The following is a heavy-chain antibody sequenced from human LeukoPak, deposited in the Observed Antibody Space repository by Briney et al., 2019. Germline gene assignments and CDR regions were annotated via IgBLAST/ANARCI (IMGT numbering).Heavy chain of an antibody. J-gene: IGHJ4*02. Sequence: PGGSLTLSCAGSGFTFSSYAMSWVRQAPGKGLEWVSAISDTGATTYDADSVKGRFTISRDNSKSTLYLQMNSLRAEDTALYYCAKDAFIGRYCTNGVCSPFDYWGQGTLVTVSS. V-gene: IGHV3-23*01. CDR1: GFTFSSYA. D-gene: IGHD2-8*01. CDR2: ISDTGATT. CDR3: AKDAFIGRYCTNGVCSPFDY.